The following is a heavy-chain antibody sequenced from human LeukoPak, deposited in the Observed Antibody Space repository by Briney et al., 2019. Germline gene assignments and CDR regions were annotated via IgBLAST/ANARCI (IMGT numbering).Heavy chain of an antibody. CDR3: ARDLAYGMDV. V-gene: IGHV3-23*01. Sequence: PGGSLRLSCAASRFNFANHAMSWVRQTPGKGLEWVSAISGGGDITYYADSVRGRFTISRDNSKDTLFLQMHSLRAEDTAVYYCARDLAYGMDVWGQGTTVTVSS. J-gene: IGHJ6*02. CDR1: RFNFANHA. CDR2: ISGGGDIT.